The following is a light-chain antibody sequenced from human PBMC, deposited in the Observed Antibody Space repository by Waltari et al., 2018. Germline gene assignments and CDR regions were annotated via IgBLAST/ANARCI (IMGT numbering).Light chain of an antibody. Sequence: QSALTQPASVSGSPGQSITLPCTGTSSDVGFYNLVSWYQQHPGKAPALVVYEVISRPSEVSNGFSGSKSGNTASLTISGLQAEDEADYYCCSYAGRNIWVFGGGTKLTVL. J-gene: IGLJ3*02. V-gene: IGLV2-23*02. CDR3: CSYAGRNIWV. CDR2: EVI. CDR1: SSDVGFYNL.